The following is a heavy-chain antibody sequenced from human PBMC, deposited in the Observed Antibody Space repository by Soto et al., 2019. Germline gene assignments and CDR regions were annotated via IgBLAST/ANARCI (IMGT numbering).Heavy chain of an antibody. V-gene: IGHV4-39*01. J-gene: IGHJ4*02. Sequence: TETLCLTCTVSGGSVLSSSSYWSWIRQPPGKGLEWIGSIYYSGSTYYNPSLKSRVTISVDTSKNQFSLKLSSVTAADTALYFCARQRTSVVTQAYFDVWGPG. CDR1: GGSVLSSSSY. CDR3: ARQRTSVVTQAYFDV. CDR2: IYYSGST. D-gene: IGHD2-21*02.